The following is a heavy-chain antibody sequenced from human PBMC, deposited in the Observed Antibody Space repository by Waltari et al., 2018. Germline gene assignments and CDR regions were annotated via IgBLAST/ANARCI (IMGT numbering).Heavy chain of an antibody. V-gene: IGHV4-59*11. CDR3: ARVTDYDAFDS. CDR2: ISYSGST. Sequence: QVQLRESGPGLVKPSETLSLTCPVSGGSIRRHYWSWIRKLPGKGLERIGYISYSGSTNHNPARKSRVTISVDTSKNQFSRKLSSVTAADTAVYYWARVTDYDAFDSWGQGTMVTVSS. D-gene: IGHD4-17*01. J-gene: IGHJ3*02. CDR1: GGSIRRHY.